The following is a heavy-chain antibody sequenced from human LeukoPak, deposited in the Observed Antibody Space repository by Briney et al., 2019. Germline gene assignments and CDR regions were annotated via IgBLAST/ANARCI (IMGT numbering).Heavy chain of an antibody. J-gene: IGHJ5*02. CDR1: GYTFTGYY. D-gene: IGHD2-15*01. V-gene: IGHV1-2*02. Sequence: ASVKVSCKASGYTFTGYYTHWVRQAPGQGLEWMGWINPNSGGTNYAQKFQGRVTMTRDTSISTAYMELSRLRSDDTAVYYCATGGGSCPGGCWFDPWGQGTLVTVSS. CDR3: ATGGGSCPGGCWFDP. CDR2: INPNSGGT.